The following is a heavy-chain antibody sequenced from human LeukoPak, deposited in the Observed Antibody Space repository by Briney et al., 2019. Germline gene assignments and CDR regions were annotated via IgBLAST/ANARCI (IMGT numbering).Heavy chain of an antibody. V-gene: IGHV4-34*01. CDR1: GGSFSGYY. CDR2: INHSGST. CDR3: ARAPGFNSSRNNWFDP. J-gene: IGHJ5*02. Sequence: SETLSLTCAVYGGSFSGYYWSWIRQPPGKGLEWIGEINHSGSTNYNPSLKSRVTISVDTSKNQFSLKLSSVTAADTAVYYCARAPGFNSSRNNWFDPWGQGTLVTVSS. D-gene: IGHD6-6*01.